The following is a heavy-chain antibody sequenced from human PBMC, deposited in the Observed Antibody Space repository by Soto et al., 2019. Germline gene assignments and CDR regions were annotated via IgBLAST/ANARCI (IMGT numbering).Heavy chain of an antibody. Sequence: TSETLSLTCTVSGGSISSYYWSWIRQPPGKGLEWIGYIYYSGSTNYNPSLKSGVTISVDTSKNQFSLKLSSVTAADTAVYYCARQQWLVLNAFDIWGQGTMVTVSS. CDR3: ARQQWLVLNAFDI. D-gene: IGHD6-19*01. V-gene: IGHV4-59*01. CDR2: IYYSGST. CDR1: GGSISSYY. J-gene: IGHJ3*02.